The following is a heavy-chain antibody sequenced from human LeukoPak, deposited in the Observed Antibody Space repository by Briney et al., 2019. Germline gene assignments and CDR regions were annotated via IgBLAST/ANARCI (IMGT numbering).Heavy chain of an antibody. Sequence: SETLSLTCTVSGGSISSYYWSWIRQPPGKGLEWIGYIYYSGSTNYNPSLKSRATISVDTSKNQFSLKLSSVTAADTAVYYCARDLETGDLTYWGQGTLVTVSS. CDR1: GGSISSYY. V-gene: IGHV4-59*01. D-gene: IGHD7-27*01. CDR3: ARDLETGDLTY. J-gene: IGHJ4*02. CDR2: IYYSGST.